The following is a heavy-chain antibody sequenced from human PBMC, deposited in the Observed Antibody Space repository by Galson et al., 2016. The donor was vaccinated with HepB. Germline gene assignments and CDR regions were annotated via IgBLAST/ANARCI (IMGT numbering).Heavy chain of an antibody. Sequence: SLRLSCAASGFTFRDYGMHWARQAPGKGLEWVAFISYDGSKKYYADSVKGRFTMSRDNSKNTLYPQMNSLRAEDTAVYYCASYPGYFPGNWGQGTLVTVSS. CDR2: ISYDGSKK. CDR1: GFTFRDYG. D-gene: IGHD3-9*01. V-gene: IGHV3-30*03. CDR3: ASYPGYFPGN. J-gene: IGHJ4*02.